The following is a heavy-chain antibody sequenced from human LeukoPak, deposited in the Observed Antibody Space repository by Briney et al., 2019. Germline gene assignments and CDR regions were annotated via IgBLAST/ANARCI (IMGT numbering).Heavy chain of an antibody. D-gene: IGHD1-26*01. Sequence: SETLSLTCNISGGSISTYSWSWIRQPAGEGLEWIGRIHASASSTYNPSLKGRVTMSVDTSNNHFSLNLSSVTAADTALYYCAREGWEVFFAYWGQGTLVTVSS. CDR2: IHASASS. CDR3: AREGWEVFFAY. J-gene: IGHJ4*02. CDR1: GGSISTYS. V-gene: IGHV4-4*07.